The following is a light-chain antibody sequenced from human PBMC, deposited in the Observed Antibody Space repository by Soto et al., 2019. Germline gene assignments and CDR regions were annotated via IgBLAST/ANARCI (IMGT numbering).Light chain of an antibody. CDR3: QQRSNWPRT. CDR1: QSVSSSY. Sequence: EIVLTQSPGTLSLSPGERATLSCRASQSVSSSYLAWYQQKPGQAPRLLIYGASNRATGIPARFSGSGSGTDFTLTISSLEPEDFAVYYCQQRSNWPRTFGPGTKVDIK. CDR2: GAS. J-gene: IGKJ3*01. V-gene: IGKV3D-20*02.